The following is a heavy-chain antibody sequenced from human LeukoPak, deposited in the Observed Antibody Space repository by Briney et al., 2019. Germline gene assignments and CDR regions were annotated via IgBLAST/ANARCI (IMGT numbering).Heavy chain of an antibody. CDR3: AKDLGGDY. CDR1: GFTSSSYA. CDR2: ISYDGSNK. V-gene: IGHV3-30-3*01. Sequence: GGSLRLSCVASGFTSSSYAMHWVRQAPGKGLEWVAVISYDGSNKYYADSVKGRFTISRDNSKNTLYLQMNSLRAEDTAVYYCAKDLGGDYWGQGTLVTVSS. J-gene: IGHJ4*02.